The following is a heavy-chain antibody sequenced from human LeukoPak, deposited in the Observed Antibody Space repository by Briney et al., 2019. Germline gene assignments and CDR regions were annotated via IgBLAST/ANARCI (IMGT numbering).Heavy chain of an antibody. CDR2: INSGGSII. CDR1: GITVSSNY. CDR3: ASEGYGGNSDAFDS. J-gene: IGHJ3*02. D-gene: IGHD4-23*01. V-gene: IGHV3-48*03. Sequence: PGGSLRLSCAASGITVSSNYMNWLRQAPGKGLEWVSYINSGGSIIYYTDSVKGRFTISRDDAKNSLYLQMNSLRAEDTAVYYCASEGYGGNSDAFDSWGQGTMVTVSS.